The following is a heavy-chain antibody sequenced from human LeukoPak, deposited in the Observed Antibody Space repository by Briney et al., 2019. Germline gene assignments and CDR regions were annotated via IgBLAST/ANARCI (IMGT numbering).Heavy chain of an antibody. Sequence: GGSLRLSCAASGFTVSSNYMSSVRQAPGKGLEWVSVIYSGGSTYYADSVKGRFTISRDNSKNTLYLQMNSLRAEDTAVYYWARGEMATTYFDYWGQGALVTVSS. D-gene: IGHD5-24*01. CDR2: IYSGGST. CDR1: GFTVSSNY. V-gene: IGHV3-53*01. J-gene: IGHJ4*02. CDR3: ARGEMATTYFDY.